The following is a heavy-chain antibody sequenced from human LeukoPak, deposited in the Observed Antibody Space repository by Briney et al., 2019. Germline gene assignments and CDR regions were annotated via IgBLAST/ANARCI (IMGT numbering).Heavy chain of an antibody. CDR3: ARERSTSNWYGTPDFDY. Sequence: PGGSLRLSCAASGFTFSSYWMHWVRQAPGKGLVWVSRINSDGSSTSYAASVKGRFTISRDNSKNTLYLQMNSLRAEDTALYHCARERSTSNWYGTPDFDYWGQGTLVTVSS. CDR2: INSDGSST. J-gene: IGHJ4*02. V-gene: IGHV3-74*01. CDR1: GFTFSSYW. D-gene: IGHD6-13*01.